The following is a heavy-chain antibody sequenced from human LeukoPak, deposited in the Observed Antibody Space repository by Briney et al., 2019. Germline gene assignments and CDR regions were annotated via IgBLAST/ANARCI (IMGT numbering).Heavy chain of an antibody. CDR1: GYTFTSYG. J-gene: IGHJ4*02. V-gene: IGHV1-18*01. CDR3: ARGADYSNYLGPPFDY. Sequence: ASVKVSCKASGYTFTSYGISWVRQAPGQGLEWMGWINAYNGNTNYAQKLQGRVTMTTDTSTSTAYMELRSLRSDDTAVYYCARGADYSNYLGPPFDYWGQGTLVTVSS. D-gene: IGHD4-11*01. CDR2: INAYNGNT.